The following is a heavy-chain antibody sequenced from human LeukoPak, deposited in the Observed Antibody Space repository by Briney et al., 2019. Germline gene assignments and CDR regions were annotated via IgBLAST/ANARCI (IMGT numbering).Heavy chain of an antibody. CDR2: IYNSGST. V-gene: IGHV4-4*02. Sequence: PSETLSLTCAVSGGSISSSAWWSWVRQPPGKGLEWLGYIYNSGSTKYNPSLKSRVTISVDTSKNLFSLKLTSVTAADTAVYYCATCRDEFGDYGFTSWGQGTLVTVSS. J-gene: IGHJ5*02. D-gene: IGHD4-17*01. CDR1: GGSISSSAW. CDR3: ATCRDEFGDYGFTS.